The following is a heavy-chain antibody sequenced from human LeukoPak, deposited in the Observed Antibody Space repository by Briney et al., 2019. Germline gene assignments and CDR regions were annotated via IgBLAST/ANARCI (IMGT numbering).Heavy chain of an antibody. J-gene: IGHJ4*02. Sequence: GGSLRLSCAASGFTFSSSGMHWVRQAPGKGLEWVAVISYDGSNKYYADSVKGRFTISRDNSRSTLYLQMNSLRPEDTAIYYCAREGYYGSGSPPSLYFDYWGQGTLVTVSS. CDR1: GFTFSSSG. D-gene: IGHD3-10*01. V-gene: IGHV3-30*03. CDR3: AREGYYGSGSPPSLYFDY. CDR2: ISYDGSNK.